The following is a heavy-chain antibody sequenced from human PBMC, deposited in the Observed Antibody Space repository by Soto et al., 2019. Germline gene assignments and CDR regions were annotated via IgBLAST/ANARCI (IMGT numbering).Heavy chain of an antibody. J-gene: IGHJ3*02. CDR1: GYTLTGYY. Sequence: ASVKASCKASGYTLTGYYMHWVRQAPGQGLEWMGWINPNSGGTNYAQKFQGWVTMTRDTSISTAYMELSRLRSDDTAVYYCATSLTYYYDSSGSGAFDIWGQGTMVTVSS. V-gene: IGHV1-2*04. D-gene: IGHD3-22*01. CDR2: INPNSGGT. CDR3: ATSLTYYYDSSGSGAFDI.